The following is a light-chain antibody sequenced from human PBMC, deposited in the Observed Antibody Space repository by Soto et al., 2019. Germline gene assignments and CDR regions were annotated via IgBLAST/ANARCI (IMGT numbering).Light chain of an antibody. CDR1: QSVSSDY. CDR2: GAP. Sequence: EFVLTQSPGTLSLSPGERATLSCRASQSVSSDYLAWYQQKPGQAPRLVIYGAPSRATGIPDRFSGSGSGSDFTLSISRLEPEDFAVYYCQQYGSSPYTFGQGTEVKIK. CDR3: QQYGSSPYT. J-gene: IGKJ2*01. V-gene: IGKV3-20*01.